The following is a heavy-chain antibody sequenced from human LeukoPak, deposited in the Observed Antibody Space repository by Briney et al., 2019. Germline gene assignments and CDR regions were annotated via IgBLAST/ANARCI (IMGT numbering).Heavy chain of an antibody. V-gene: IGHV4-4*02. CDR3: ARDPNIVSAVTLRAFDI. J-gene: IGHJ3*02. D-gene: IGHD5/OR15-5a*01. CDR1: GGSISSSSW. CDR2: VFHDGSP. Sequence: SSGTLSLTCAVSGGSISSSSWWSWVRQPPGKGLEWIGEVFHDGSPNYNPSFRGRVTILVDKSKNQFSLNLGSLTAADTAMYYCARDPNIVSAVTLRAFDIWGQGTMVSVSS.